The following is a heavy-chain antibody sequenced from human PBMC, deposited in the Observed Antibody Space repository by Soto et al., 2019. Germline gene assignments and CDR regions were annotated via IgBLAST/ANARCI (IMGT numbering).Heavy chain of an antibody. Sequence: PGGSLRLSCAASGFTFRTYSMNWVRQAPGKGLEWLSVINSGGETTYYADSVKGRFTISRDNSKSTLYLQMNSLRAEDTALYYCAKGRSYYYYYGVDVWGQGTTVTVSS. J-gene: IGHJ6*02. CDR2: INSGGETT. CDR1: GFTFRTYS. CDR3: AKGRSYYYYYGVDV. V-gene: IGHV3-23*01.